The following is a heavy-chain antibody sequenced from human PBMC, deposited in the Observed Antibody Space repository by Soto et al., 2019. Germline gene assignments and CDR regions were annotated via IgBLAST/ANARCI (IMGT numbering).Heavy chain of an antibody. D-gene: IGHD4-4*01. V-gene: IGHV3-30*18. J-gene: IGHJ4*02. CDR1: GFTFRFYD. CDR3: AKDAYTPIRTTAHDSGGLDH. CDR2: ISRDGNNK. Sequence: QVQLVESGGGVVQPGRSLRLSCATSGFTFRFYDMHWVRQPPAKGLEWVAIISRDGNNKDYGDSVKGRFTISRDNSKNTLYLQMNSLRGEDTAVYYCAKDAYTPIRTTAHDSGGLDHWGRGTLVTVSS.